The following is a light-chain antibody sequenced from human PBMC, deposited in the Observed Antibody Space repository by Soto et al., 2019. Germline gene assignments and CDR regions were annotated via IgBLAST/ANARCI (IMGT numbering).Light chain of an antibody. Sequence: DIQMTQSPSSLSASVGDRVTITCRASRSISNYLNWYQQKSGKAPRLLIYAASSLQPGVPSRFSGTGTGTAFTLTITSQQPEDSATYYCQQSYSVPRFGQGTRVDLK. CDR3: QQSYSVPR. V-gene: IGKV1-39*01. CDR2: AAS. J-gene: IGKJ1*01. CDR1: RSISNY.